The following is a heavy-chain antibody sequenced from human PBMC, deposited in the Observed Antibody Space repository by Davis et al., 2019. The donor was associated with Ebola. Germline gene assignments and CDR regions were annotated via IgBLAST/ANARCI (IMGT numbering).Heavy chain of an antibody. D-gene: IGHD6-19*01. J-gene: IGHJ4*02. Sequence: PSETLSLTCTVSGYSISSGYYWGWIRQPPGKGLEWIGSIYYSGSTYYNPSLKSRVTISVDMSKNQFSLKVRSVTAADTAVYYCAGDSSHVAGRETLHYWGQGTLVTVSS. CDR2: IYYSGST. CDR1: GYSISSGYY. V-gene: IGHV4-38-2*02. CDR3: AGDSSHVAGRETLHY.